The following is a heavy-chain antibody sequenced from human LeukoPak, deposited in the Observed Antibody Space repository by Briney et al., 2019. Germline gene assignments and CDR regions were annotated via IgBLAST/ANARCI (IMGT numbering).Heavy chain of an antibody. CDR3: ARRSYSGSYFAAFDY. CDR1: GYTFTSYG. CDR2: ISAYNGNT. J-gene: IGHJ4*02. D-gene: IGHD1-26*01. Sequence: ASVKVSCKASGYTFTSYGISWVRQAPGQGLEWMGWISAYNGNTNYAQKLQGRVTMTTDTSTSTAYMELRSLRSDDTAVYYCARRSYSGSYFAAFDYWGQGTLVTVSS. V-gene: IGHV1-18*01.